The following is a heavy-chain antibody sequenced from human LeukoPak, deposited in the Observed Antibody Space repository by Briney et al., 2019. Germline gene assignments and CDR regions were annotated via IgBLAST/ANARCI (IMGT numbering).Heavy chain of an antibody. V-gene: IGHV3-43*02. Sequence: GGSLRLSCAASGFTFDNYAMHWVRQAPGKGLEWVSLISGDAGSSYYADSVKGRFTLSRDDSKNSLYLQMNSLRTEDTAFYYGAKDIYRGLDMATRPDYWGQGTLVTVSS. D-gene: IGHD5-24*01. CDR3: AKDIYRGLDMATRPDY. J-gene: IGHJ4*02. CDR1: GFTFDNYA. CDR2: ISGDAGSS.